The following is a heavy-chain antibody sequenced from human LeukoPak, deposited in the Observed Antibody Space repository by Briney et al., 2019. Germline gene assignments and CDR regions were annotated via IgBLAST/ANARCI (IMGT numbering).Heavy chain of an antibody. CDR1: GYTFTSYY. J-gene: IGHJ6*02. CDR3: ARSEDGGTVTPSDYYYYGMDV. Sequence: ASVKVSCKASGYTFTSYYMHWVRQAPGQGLEWMGIINPSGGSTSYAQKFQGRVTMTRDTSTSTVYMELSGLRSEDTAVYYCARSEDGGTVTPSDYYYYGMDVWGQGTTVTVSS. D-gene: IGHD4-17*01. CDR2: INPSGGST. V-gene: IGHV1-46*01.